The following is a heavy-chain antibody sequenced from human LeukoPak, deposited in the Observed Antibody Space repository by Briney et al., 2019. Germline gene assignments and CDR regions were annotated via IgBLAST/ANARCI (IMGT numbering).Heavy chain of an antibody. J-gene: IGHJ4*02. CDR3: ARVNSARVVSLEGSWAGSLGFDH. Sequence: NAGGSLRLSCAASGFSISNYTLTLVRQSPGKGLEWVSSISGSSRYIHYSDSVRGRFTISRDNAKNTLYLRMDSLTAGDTAVYYCARVNSARVVSLEGSWAGSLGFDHWGPGTLVTVSS. CDR2: ISGSSRYI. V-gene: IGHV3-21*01. CDR1: GFSISNYT. D-gene: IGHD3-3*01.